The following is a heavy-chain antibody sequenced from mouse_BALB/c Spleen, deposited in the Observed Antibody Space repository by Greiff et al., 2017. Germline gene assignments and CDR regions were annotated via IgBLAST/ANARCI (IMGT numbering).Heavy chain of an antibody. CDR3: ATGGDYDEAWFAY. D-gene: IGHD2-4*01. J-gene: IGHJ4*01. Sequence: LVKTGASVKISCKASGYSFTGYYMHWVKQSHGKSLEWIGYISCYNGATSYNQKFKGKATFTVDTSSSTAYMQFNSLTSEDSAVYYCATGGDYDEAWFAYWGQGTSVTVSS. V-gene: IGHV1S34*01. CDR2: ISCYNGAT. CDR1: GYSFTGYY.